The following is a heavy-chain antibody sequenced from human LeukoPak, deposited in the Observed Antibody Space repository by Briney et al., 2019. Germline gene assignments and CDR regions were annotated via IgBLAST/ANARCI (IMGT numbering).Heavy chain of an antibody. CDR3: ARGPHYHDSSGYSPSYAYAMDV. V-gene: IGHV4-59*01. CDR2: IYYSGST. Sequence: SETLSLTCTVSGGSISSYYWSWIRQPPGKGLEWIGYIYYSGSTNYNPSLRSRVTISVDTSKNQFSLDLRSVTAADTAVYYCARGPHYHDSSGYSPSYAYAMDVWGQGTTVTVSS. CDR1: GGSISSYY. J-gene: IGHJ6*02. D-gene: IGHD3-22*01.